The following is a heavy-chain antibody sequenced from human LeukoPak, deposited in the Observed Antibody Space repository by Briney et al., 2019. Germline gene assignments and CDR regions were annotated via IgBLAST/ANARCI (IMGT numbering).Heavy chain of an antibody. CDR1: GDSISTTNYY. CDR2: IYYSGST. D-gene: IGHD2-21*01. Sequence: KSSETLSLTCAVSGDSISTTNYYWSWIRQHPGKGLEWIGYIYYSGSTYYSPSLKSRVTISVDTSKNQFSLKLSSVTAADTAVYYCARGVDWLFDYWGQGTLVTVSS. V-gene: IGHV4-31*11. CDR3: ARGVDWLFDY. J-gene: IGHJ4*02.